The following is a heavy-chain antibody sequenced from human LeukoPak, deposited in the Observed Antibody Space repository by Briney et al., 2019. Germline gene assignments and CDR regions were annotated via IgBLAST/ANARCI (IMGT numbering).Heavy chain of an antibody. Sequence: ASVKVSCKASGYTFTSYYMHWVRQAPGQGLEWMGIINPSGGSTSYAQKFQGRVTMTRVTSTSIVYMELSSLRSEDTAVYYCARGAVAGNSSNWFDPWGQGTLVTVSS. CDR3: ARGAVAGNSSNWFDP. V-gene: IGHV1-46*01. CDR1: GYTFTSYY. CDR2: INPSGGST. D-gene: IGHD6-19*01. J-gene: IGHJ5*02.